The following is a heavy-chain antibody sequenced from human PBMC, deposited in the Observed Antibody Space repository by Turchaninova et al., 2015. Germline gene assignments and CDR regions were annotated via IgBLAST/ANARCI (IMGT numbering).Heavy chain of an antibody. J-gene: IGHJ4*02. CDR3: ARGALRGDYNY. V-gene: IGHV3-74*01. D-gene: IGHD4-17*01. Sequence: VTLVESGGSLCQPGVSPTLSCSAAGFTFSSDWMHWVRQAPGKGLVWVSRINSDGSSTSYADSVKGRFTISRDNAKNTLYLQMNSLRAEDTAVYYCARGALRGDYNYWGQGTLVTVSS. CDR2: INSDGSST. CDR1: GFTFSSDW.